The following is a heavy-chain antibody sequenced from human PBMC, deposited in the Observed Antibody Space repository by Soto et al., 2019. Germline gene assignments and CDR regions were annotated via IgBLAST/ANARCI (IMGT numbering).Heavy chain of an antibody. Sequence: PGGSLRLSCAASGFTFSSYAMSWDRQAPGKGLEWVSAISGSGGSTYYADSVKGRFTISRDNSKNTLYLQMNSLRAEDTAVYYCAKDPNCSGGSCQYYFDYWGQGTLVTVSS. CDR2: ISGSGGST. D-gene: IGHD2-15*01. CDR3: AKDPNCSGGSCQYYFDY. CDR1: GFTFSSYA. J-gene: IGHJ4*02. V-gene: IGHV3-23*01.